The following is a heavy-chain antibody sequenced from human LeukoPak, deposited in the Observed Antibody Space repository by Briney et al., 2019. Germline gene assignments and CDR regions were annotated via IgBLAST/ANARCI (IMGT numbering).Heavy chain of an antibody. CDR1: GGSISSGGYY. Sequence: SETLSLTCTVSGGSISSGGYYWSWIRQPPGKGLEWIGEINHSGSTNYNPSLKSRVTISVDTSKNQFSLKLSSVTAADTAVYYCASSYYYTRWGQGTLVTVSS. D-gene: IGHD3-10*01. J-gene: IGHJ4*02. V-gene: IGHV4-39*07. CDR2: INHSGST. CDR3: ASSYYYTR.